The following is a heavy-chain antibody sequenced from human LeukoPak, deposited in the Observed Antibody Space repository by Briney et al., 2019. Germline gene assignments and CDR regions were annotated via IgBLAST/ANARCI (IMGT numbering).Heavy chain of an antibody. Sequence: GGSLRLSCAASGFTFSDYYMSWIRQAPGKGLEWVSFISSSGSTIKYADSVKGRFTISRDNAKNSLYLQMSSLRAEGTAIYYCARDYFDSSDYPQTYYYYYMDVWGKGTTVTVSS. J-gene: IGHJ6*03. D-gene: IGHD3-22*01. V-gene: IGHV3-11*04. CDR2: ISSSGSTI. CDR1: GFTFSDYY. CDR3: ARDYFDSSDYPQTYYYYYMDV.